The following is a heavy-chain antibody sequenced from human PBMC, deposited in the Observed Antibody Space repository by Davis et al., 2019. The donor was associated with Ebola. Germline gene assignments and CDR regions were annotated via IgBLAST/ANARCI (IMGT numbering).Heavy chain of an antibody. D-gene: IGHD2-2*02. J-gene: IGHJ6*02. CDR1: GGTFSSYT. CDR2: INAGNGNT. V-gene: IGHV1-3*01. CDR3: ARDCIRTGCYNYGMDV. Sequence: ASVKVSCKASGGTFSSYTISWVRQAPGQRLEWMGWINAGNGNTKYSQKFQGRVTITRDTSATTAYMELSSLRSEDTAVYYCARDCIRTGCYNYGMDVWGQGTTVTVSS.